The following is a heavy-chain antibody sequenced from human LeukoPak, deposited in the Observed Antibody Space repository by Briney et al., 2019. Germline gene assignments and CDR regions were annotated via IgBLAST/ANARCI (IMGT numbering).Heavy chain of an antibody. V-gene: IGHV4-39*07. J-gene: IGHJ6*03. Sequence: SETLSVTCTVSGGSISSSSYYWGWLRQPPGTGLEWIGSIYYSGSTYYNPSLKSRVTISVDTSKNQFSLKLSSVTAADTAVYYCARVYYYSYYMDVWGKGTTVTVSS. CDR1: GGSISSSSYY. CDR2: IYYSGST. CDR3: ARVYYYSYYMDV.